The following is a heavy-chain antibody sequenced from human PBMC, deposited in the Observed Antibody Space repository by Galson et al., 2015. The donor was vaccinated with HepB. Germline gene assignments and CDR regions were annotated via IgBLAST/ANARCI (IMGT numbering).Heavy chain of an antibody. V-gene: IGHV3-23*01. CDR3: AKGGGYDPGYFDY. CDR2: ISGSGGST. J-gene: IGHJ4*02. CDR1: GFTFSSYA. Sequence: SLRLSCAASGFTFSSYAMSWVRQAPGKGLEWVSAISGSGGSTYYADSVKGRFTISRDNSKNTLYLQMNSLRAEDTAVYYCAKGGGYDPGYFDYWGQGTLVTVSS. D-gene: IGHD5-12*01.